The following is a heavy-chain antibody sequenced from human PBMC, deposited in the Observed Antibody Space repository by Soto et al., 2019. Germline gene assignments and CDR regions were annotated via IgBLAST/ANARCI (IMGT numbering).Heavy chain of an antibody. CDR2: INHSGST. Sequence: QVQLQQWGAGLLKPSETLSLTCAVYGGSFSGYYWSWIRQPPGKGLEWIGEINHSGSTNYNPSLKGRVTIAVDTSKNQFSLKLSSVTAADTAVYYCARALRVATPRYYYYYYMDVWGKGTTVTVSS. D-gene: IGHD2-15*01. CDR3: ARALRVATPRYYYYYYMDV. J-gene: IGHJ6*03. CDR1: GGSFSGYY. V-gene: IGHV4-34*01.